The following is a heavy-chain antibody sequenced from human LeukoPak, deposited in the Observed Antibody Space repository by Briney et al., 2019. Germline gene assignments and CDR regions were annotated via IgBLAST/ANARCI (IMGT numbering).Heavy chain of an antibody. CDR1: GFTFSSYW. CDR3: AKHSLITMVRGVLDAFDI. J-gene: IGHJ3*02. D-gene: IGHD3-10*01. V-gene: IGHV3-7*01. Sequence: PGGSLRLSCAASGFTFSSYWMSWVRQAPGKGLEWVAHIKQDGSEKYYVDSVKGRFTISRDNAKNSLYLQMNSLRAEDTAVYYCAKHSLITMVRGVLDAFDIWGQGTMVTVSS. CDR2: IKQDGSEK.